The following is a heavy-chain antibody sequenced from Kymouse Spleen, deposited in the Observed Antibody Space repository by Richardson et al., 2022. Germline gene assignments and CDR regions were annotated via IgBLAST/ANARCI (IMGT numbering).Heavy chain of an antibody. J-gene: IGHJ4*02. CDR3: ARAGVVVPAAYFDY. D-gene: IGHD2-2*02. Sequence: QVQLQQWGAGLLKPSETLSLTCAVYGGSFSGYYWSWIRQPPGKGLEWIGEINHSGSTNYNPSLKSRVTISVDTSKNQFSLKLSSVTAADTAVYYCARAGVVVPAAYFDYWGQGTLVTVSS. CDR1: GGSFSGYY. V-gene: IGHV4-34*01. CDR2: INHSGST.